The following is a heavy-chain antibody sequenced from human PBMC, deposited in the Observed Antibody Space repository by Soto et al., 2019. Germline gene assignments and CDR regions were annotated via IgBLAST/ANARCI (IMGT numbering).Heavy chain of an antibody. CDR3: AHRPIVGATIDN. D-gene: IGHD1-26*01. CDR2: IYWDDDK. V-gene: IGHV2-5*02. J-gene: IGHJ4*02. CDR1: GFSLRTGGEG. Sequence: QITLKESGPPLVKPTQTLTLTCTFSGFSLRTGGEGVGWIRQPPGKALEWLALIYWDDDKRYSPSLKSRLTITKDTSKNQVVLTMTDMDPVGTGTYYCAHRPIVGATIDNWGQGTLVTVSS.